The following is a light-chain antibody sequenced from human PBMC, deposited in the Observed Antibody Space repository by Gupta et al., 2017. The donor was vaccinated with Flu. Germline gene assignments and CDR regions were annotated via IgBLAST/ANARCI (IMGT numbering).Light chain of an antibody. Sequence: QSALTQPASVSGSPGQSITISCIGTSSDVGGYNYVSWYQQHPDKAPKLVIYEVSNRPSGVSNRFSGSKSGNTASLTISGLQAEDEADYYCSSYTFGTVLLCGGGTKLTV. CDR2: EVS. CDR1: SSDVGGYNY. CDR3: SSYTFGTVLL. J-gene: IGLJ2*01. V-gene: IGLV2-14*03.